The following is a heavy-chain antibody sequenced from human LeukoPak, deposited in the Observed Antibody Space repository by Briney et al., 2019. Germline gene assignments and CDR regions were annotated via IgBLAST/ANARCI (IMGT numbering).Heavy chain of an antibody. D-gene: IGHD5-18*01. CDR2: IYYSGNT. CDR1: GGSISSSSYY. Sequence: SETLSLTCTVSGGSISSSSYYWGWIRQPPGKGLEWIGSIYYSGNTYYNPSLKSRVTISVDPSKNQFSLKLSSVTAADTAVYYCARHSGYSYGYAYYYYYMDVWGKGTTVTVSS. J-gene: IGHJ6*03. CDR3: ARHSGYSYGYAYYYYYMDV. V-gene: IGHV4-39*01.